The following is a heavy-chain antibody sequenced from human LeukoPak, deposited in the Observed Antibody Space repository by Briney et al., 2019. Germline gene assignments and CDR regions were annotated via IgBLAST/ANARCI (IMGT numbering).Heavy chain of an antibody. CDR3: QGYSATIFGY. J-gene: IGHJ4*02. CDR2: ISSSSSAI. V-gene: IGHV3-48*04. Sequence: GGSLRLSCAASGFTFSSYSMNWVRQAPGKGLEWVSYISSSSSAIYYADSVKGRFTISRDNAKNSLYLQMNSLRAEDTAVYYCQGYSATIFGYWGQGTLVTVSS. D-gene: IGHD5-12*01. CDR1: GFTFSSYS.